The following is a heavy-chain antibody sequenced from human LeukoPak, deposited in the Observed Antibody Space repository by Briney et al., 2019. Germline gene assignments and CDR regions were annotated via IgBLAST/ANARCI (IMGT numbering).Heavy chain of an antibody. CDR3: ARASRGHDY. J-gene: IGHJ4*02. D-gene: IGHD3-10*01. CDR2: IYYSGNT. Sequence: SETLSLTCTVSGGSISSSSYYWGWIRQPPGKGLEWIGSIYYSGNTNYNPSLKSRVTISVDTSKNQFSLKLTSVTAADTAVYYCARASRGHDYWGQGTLVTVSS. CDR1: GGSISSSSYY. V-gene: IGHV4-39*07.